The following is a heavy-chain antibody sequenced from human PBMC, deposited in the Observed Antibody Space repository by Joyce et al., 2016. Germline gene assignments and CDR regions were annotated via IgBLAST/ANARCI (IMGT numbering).Heavy chain of an antibody. CDR1: GGTFSSQT. CDR3: ARGRGATIGRDLQF. Sequence: QVFLEQSGAEVKKPGSSVKVSCKASGGTFSSQTINWLGQAPGQGREWGGGIIPIFATTNYAQKFQGRVAITADDSTATTSLELSSLRSDDTAVYYCARGRGATIGRDLQFWGQGTRLTVSS. CDR2: IIPIFATT. V-gene: IGHV1-69*01. J-gene: IGHJ1*01. D-gene: IGHD5-24*01.